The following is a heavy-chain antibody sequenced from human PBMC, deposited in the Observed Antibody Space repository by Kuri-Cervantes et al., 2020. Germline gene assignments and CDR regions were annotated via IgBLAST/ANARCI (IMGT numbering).Heavy chain of an antibody. J-gene: IGHJ4*02. CDR1: GFTFSSYW. CDR3: ANGGRNGDLLEY. CDR2: INQDGGEK. D-gene: IGHD4-17*01. V-gene: IGHV3-7*01. Sequence: GESLKISCAASGFTFSSYWMSWVRQAPGKGLEWVANINQDGGEKYYADSVRGRFTISRDNAKNSLFLRMNSLRVEDTAVYYCANGGRNGDLLEYWGQGTLVTVSS.